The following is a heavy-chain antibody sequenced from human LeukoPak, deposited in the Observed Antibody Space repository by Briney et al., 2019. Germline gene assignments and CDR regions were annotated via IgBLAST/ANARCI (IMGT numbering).Heavy chain of an antibody. V-gene: IGHV4-59*01. CDR1: GGSISSYY. J-gene: IGHJ4*02. D-gene: IGHD3-10*01. CDR2: IYYSGST. Sequence: TASETLSLTCTVSGGSISSYYWSWIRQPPGKGLEWIGYIYYSGSTNYNPSLMSRVTISVDTSKNQFSLKLSSVTAADTAVYYCARGRIYGSGNPFDYWGQGTLVTVSS. CDR3: ARGRIYGSGNPFDY.